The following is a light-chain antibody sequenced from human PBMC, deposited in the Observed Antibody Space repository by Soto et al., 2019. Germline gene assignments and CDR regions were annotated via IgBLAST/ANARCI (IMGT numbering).Light chain of an antibody. CDR3: HQRYAWPPIT. CDR1: RSVRSY. Sequence: EIVLAQSPATLSLSPGERATLSCRASRSVRSYLAWYQQKPGQAPRLLIYDAPNRAAGIPARFSGSGSETDFTLTISNLEPEDFAVYYCHQRYAWPPITFGQGTRLEIK. J-gene: IGKJ5*01. V-gene: IGKV3-11*01. CDR2: DAP.